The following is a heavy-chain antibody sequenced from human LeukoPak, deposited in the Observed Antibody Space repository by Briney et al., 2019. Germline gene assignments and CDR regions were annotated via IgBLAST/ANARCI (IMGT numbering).Heavy chain of an antibody. D-gene: IGHD3-16*01. V-gene: IGHV3-33*01. Sequence: GRSLRLSCAASGFTFSSYGMHWVRQAPGKGLEWVAVIWYDGSNKYYADSVKGRFTISRDNSKNTLYLQMNSLRAEDTAVYYCARDRSQYDYVWGSYNYYYYGMAVWGQGTTVTVSS. CDR3: ARDRSQYDYVWGSYNYYYYGMAV. CDR1: GFTFSSYG. J-gene: IGHJ6*02. CDR2: IWYDGSNK.